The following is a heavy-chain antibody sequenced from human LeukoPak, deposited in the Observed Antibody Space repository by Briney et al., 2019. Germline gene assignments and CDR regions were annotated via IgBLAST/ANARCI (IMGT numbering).Heavy chain of an antibody. V-gene: IGHV3-30-3*01. CDR1: GFFFGSYA. CDR2: ISSDGGET. Sequence: GGSLRLSCAASGFFFGSYAVHWIRQAPGKGLEWVAVISSDGGETHYIDSVKGRFTISRDNAKNSLYLQMNSLRAEDTALYYCAKALGYCSSTSCLYYYYYGMDVWGQGTTVTVSS. CDR3: AKALGYCSSTSCLYYYYYGMDV. J-gene: IGHJ6*02. D-gene: IGHD2-2*01.